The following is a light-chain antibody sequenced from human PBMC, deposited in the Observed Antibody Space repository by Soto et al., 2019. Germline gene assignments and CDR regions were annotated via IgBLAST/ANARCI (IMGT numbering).Light chain of an antibody. CDR2: NAS. V-gene: IGKV1-39*01. Sequence: DIQVTQSPSSLSASVGDRVTITCRASQSIRTYLNWYQERPGKPPKLLIHNASTLQSGVPSRFSGSGSGTDFTLTISSLQPEDVATYYCQQTYRTLDSFGQGTKLEIK. CDR3: QQTYRTLDS. CDR1: QSIRTY. J-gene: IGKJ2*03.